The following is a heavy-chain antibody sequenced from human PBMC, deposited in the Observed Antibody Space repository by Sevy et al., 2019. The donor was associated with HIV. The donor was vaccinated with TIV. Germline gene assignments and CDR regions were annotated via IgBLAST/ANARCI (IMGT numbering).Heavy chain of an antibody. J-gene: IGHJ4*02. CDR2: IHSDDTT. Sequence: GGSLRLSCAASGFXVNSNYMTWVRQAPGKGLEGVSVIHSDDTTYHADSVKDRFTISRDNFKNTLYLHMSSLRAEDTAVYYCARGKSGYGYALNYWGQGTLVTVSS. CDR3: ARGKSGYGYALNY. CDR1: GFXVNSNY. D-gene: IGHD5-18*01. V-gene: IGHV3-66*01.